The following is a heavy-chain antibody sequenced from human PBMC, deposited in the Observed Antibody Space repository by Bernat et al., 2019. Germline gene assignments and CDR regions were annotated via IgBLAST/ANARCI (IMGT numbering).Heavy chain of an antibody. D-gene: IGHD6-13*01. CDR3: ARHGIAGPPRTEYYYYYMDV. V-gene: IGHV5-51*01. CDR1: GYSFTSYW. CDR2: IYPGDSDT. J-gene: IGHJ6*03. Sequence: EVQLVQSGAEVKKPGESLKISCKGSGYSFTSYWIGWVRQMPGKGLEWMGIIYPGDSDTRYSPSFQGQVTISDDKSISTAYLQWSSLKASDTAMYDCARHGIAGPPRTEYYYYYMDVWGKGTTVTVSS.